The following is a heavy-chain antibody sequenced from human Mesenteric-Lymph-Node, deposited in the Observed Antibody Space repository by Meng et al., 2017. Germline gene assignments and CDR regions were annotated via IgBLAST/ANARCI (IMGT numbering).Heavy chain of an antibody. D-gene: IGHD5-18*01. Sequence: ASVKVSCKASGYTFTGYYMHWVRQAPGQGLEWMGRINPNSGGTNYAQKFQGRVTMTRDTSISTAYMELSRLRSDDTAVYYCASWDVDTAMVTVNWVQGTLVTVSS. J-gene: IGHJ4*02. CDR1: GYTFTGYY. CDR2: INPNSGGT. V-gene: IGHV1-2*06. CDR3: ASWDVDTAMVTVN.